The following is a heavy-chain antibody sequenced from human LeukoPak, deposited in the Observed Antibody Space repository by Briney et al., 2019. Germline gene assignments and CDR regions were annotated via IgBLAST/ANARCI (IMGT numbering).Heavy chain of an antibody. J-gene: IGHJ4*02. Sequence: GGSLRLSCAASGFTFSNFGLHWVRQAPGKGLQWVSVISYDGGYEYYADSVKGRFTISRDNSKNTLYLQMNSLRAEDTAVYYCARTGFWSGYYTKPFDYWGQGTLVTVSS. V-gene: IGHV3-30*03. CDR3: ARTGFWSGYYTKPFDY. CDR1: GFTFSNFG. D-gene: IGHD3-3*01. CDR2: ISYDGGYE.